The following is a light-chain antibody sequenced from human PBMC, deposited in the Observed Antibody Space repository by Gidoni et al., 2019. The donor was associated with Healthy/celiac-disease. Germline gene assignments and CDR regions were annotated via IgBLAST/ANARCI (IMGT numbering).Light chain of an antibody. CDR1: QRVNSN. Sequence: EIVMTQSPATLSVSPGARASLSCRASQRVNSNLAWYQQKPGQAPRLLIYGTSTRATGIPARFSGSGSGTEFTLTINSLQSEDSAVYDCQQYNNWPPLTFGGGTKVEIK. CDR2: GTS. V-gene: IGKV3-15*01. J-gene: IGKJ4*01. CDR3: QQYNNWPPLT.